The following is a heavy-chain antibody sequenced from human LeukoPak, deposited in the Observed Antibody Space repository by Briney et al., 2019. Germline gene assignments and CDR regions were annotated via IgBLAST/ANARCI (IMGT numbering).Heavy chain of an antibody. D-gene: IGHD3-3*01. CDR2: IYDDGSKE. V-gene: IGHV3-33*01. CDR3: ARDLKSGYFDS. Sequence: GGSLRLSCAASGFTFSNYGMHWVRQAPGKGLEWVAVIYDDGSKEHFADFVKGRFTISRDDSKKTVVLQMDSLRGEDTAVYYCARDLKSGYFDSWGQGTLVTVSS. J-gene: IGHJ4*02. CDR1: GFTFSNYG.